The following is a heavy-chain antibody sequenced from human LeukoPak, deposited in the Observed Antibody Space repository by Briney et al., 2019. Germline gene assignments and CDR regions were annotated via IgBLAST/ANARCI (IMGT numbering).Heavy chain of an antibody. CDR1: GFTFDDYT. D-gene: IGHD2/OR15-2a*01. CDR3: GRVAQDTFSP. Sequence: GGSLRLSCAASGFTFDDYTMHWVRQAPGKGLEWVSSISGGSHDKHYADSLKGRFTISRDNANSSLYLQMHSLRVDDTAVYYCGRVAQDTFSPWGQGTLVTVSS. CDR2: ISGGSHDK. J-gene: IGHJ5*02. V-gene: IGHV3-21*06.